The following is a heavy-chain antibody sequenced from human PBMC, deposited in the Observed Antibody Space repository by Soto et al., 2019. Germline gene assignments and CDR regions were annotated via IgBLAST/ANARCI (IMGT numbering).Heavy chain of an antibody. J-gene: IGHJ4*02. CDR2: ISWNSGSI. CDR3: VRDTSSGWHLKDH. V-gene: IGHV3-9*01. CDR1: GFTFDDHG. D-gene: IGHD3-9*01. Sequence: EVDLVESGGGLAQPGRSLRLSCVASGFTFDDHGMHWVRQIPGRGLEWVSGISWNSGSIGYAESVKGRFTIFRDNAKNSLSLEMNSLRQEDTALYYCVRDTSSGWHLKDHWGQGVQVSVSS.